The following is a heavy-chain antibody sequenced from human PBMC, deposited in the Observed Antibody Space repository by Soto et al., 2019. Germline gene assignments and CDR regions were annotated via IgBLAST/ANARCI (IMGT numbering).Heavy chain of an antibody. CDR1: GFTFSSYS. V-gene: IGHV3-48*02. Sequence: GGSLRLSCAASGFTFSSYSMNWVRQAPGKGLEWVSYISSSSSTIYYADSVKGRFTISRDNVKNSLYLQMNSLRDEDTAVYYCARDVVGGGHYAFDIWGQGTMVTVSS. D-gene: IGHD2-15*01. J-gene: IGHJ3*02. CDR2: ISSSSSTI. CDR3: ARDVVGGGHYAFDI.